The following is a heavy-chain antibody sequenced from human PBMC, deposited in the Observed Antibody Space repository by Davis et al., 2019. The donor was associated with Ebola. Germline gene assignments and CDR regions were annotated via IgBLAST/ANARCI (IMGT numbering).Heavy chain of an antibody. D-gene: IGHD3-22*01. V-gene: IGHV6-1*01. CDR3: ARDPPYDQGYDY. J-gene: IGHJ4*02. CDR2: TYYRSTWYV. Sequence: MPSETLSLTCAISGDSVSSNTAAWNWIRQSPSRGLEWLGRTYYRSTWYVDYAVSVKGRMTITSDTSKNHFSLQLTSVTPEDTAAYYCARDPPYDQGYDYWGQGILVTVSS. CDR1: GDSVSSNTAA.